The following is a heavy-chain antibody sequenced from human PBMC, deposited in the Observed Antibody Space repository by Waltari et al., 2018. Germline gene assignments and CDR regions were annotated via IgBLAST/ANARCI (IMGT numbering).Heavy chain of an antibody. CDR2: IIPIFGTA. CDR3: ARDRDGSSSTYGMDV. J-gene: IGHJ6*02. Sequence: QVQPVQSGAAVKKPGSSVNVSCKASGGTFSSYAISWVRPPPGQGLEWMGGIIPIFGTANYAQKFQGRVTITADESTSTAYMELSSLRSEDTAVYYCARDRDGSSSTYGMDVWGQGTTVTVSS. D-gene: IGHD6-6*01. CDR1: GGTFSSYA. V-gene: IGHV1-69*13.